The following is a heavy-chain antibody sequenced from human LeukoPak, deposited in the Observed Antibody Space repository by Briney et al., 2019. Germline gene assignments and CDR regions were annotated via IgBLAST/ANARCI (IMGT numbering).Heavy chain of an antibody. CDR3: ARERIAVAGRYYGMDV. D-gene: IGHD6-19*01. CDR2: ISSSSSTI. Sequence: GGSLRLSCAASGFTFSSYSMNWVRQAPGKGLEWVSYISSSSSTIYYADSVKGRFTISGDNAKNSLYLQMNSLRAEDTAVYYCARERIAVAGRYYGMDVWGQGTTVTVSS. J-gene: IGHJ6*02. CDR1: GFTFSSYS. V-gene: IGHV3-48*04.